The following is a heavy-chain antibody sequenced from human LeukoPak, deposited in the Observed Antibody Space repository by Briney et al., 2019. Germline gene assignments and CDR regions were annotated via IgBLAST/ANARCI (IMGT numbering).Heavy chain of an antibody. J-gene: IGHJ6*03. CDR2: IYHSGST. CDR1: GYSISSCYY. CDR3: DRERGRSRPYHFHYMDV. Sequence: SETLSLTCAVSGYSISSCYYWCLFRQPPGKGLEWIACIYHSGSTYYNPSLKSRVTMSVDTSKNQFSLRLTSLTAADTAVDYYDRERGRSRPYHFHYMDVWGKGTTVTVSS. D-gene: IGHD6-13*01. V-gene: IGHV4-38-2*02.